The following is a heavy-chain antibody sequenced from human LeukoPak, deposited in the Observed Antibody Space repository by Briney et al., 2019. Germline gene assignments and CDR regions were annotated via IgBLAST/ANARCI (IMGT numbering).Heavy chain of an antibody. CDR3: AKDVGKWESLHFFDY. CDR2: ISGSGAST. Sequence: PGGSLRLSCLTSGFTLSTNAMSWVRQAPGKGLEWISGISGSGASTYYADSVKGRFTISGDDSRNTLYLQMNSLRGDDTAVYYCAKDVGKWESLHFFDYWGQGTLVTVSS. CDR1: GFTLSTNA. V-gene: IGHV3-23*01. J-gene: IGHJ4*02. D-gene: IGHD1-26*01.